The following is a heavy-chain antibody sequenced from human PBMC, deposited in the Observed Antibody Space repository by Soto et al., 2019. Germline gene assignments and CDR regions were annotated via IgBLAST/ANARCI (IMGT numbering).Heavy chain of an antibody. V-gene: IGHV1-3*01. J-gene: IGHJ3*02. D-gene: IGHD2-15*01. CDR1: GYTFTSYA. Sequence: SVKVSCKASGYTFTSYAMHWVRQAPGQRLEWMGWINAGNGNTKYSQKFQGRVTITRDTSASTAYMELSSLRSEDTAVYYCARDFCSGGSCYTAFDIWGQGTMVTVS. CDR2: INAGNGNT. CDR3: ARDFCSGGSCYTAFDI.